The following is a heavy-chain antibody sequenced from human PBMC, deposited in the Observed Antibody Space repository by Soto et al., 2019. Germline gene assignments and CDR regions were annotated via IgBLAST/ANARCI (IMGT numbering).Heavy chain of an antibody. D-gene: IGHD3-16*01. CDR1: GGSISSSSYY. V-gene: IGHV4-39*01. J-gene: IGHJ4*02. Sequence: SETLSLTCTVSGGSISSSSYYWGWIRQPPGKGLEWIGSIYYSGSTYYNPSLKSRVTISVDTSKNQFSLKLSSVTAADTAVYYCARWGVLWNYWGQGTLVTAPQ. CDR3: ARWGVLWNY. CDR2: IYYSGST.